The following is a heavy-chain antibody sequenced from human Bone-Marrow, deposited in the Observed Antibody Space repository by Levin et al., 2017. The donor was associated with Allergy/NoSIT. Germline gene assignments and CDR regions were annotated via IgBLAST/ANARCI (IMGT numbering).Heavy chain of an antibody. J-gene: IGHJ1*01. CDR3: ARGDSDYNRQQYDF. D-gene: IGHD3-3*01. Sequence: SQTLSLTCTVSGGSFAGYYWSWIRQSPGKGLEWIGEIRHFGSTNYNPSLESRVTISVDTSKNQFSLKLTSVTAADTAAYFCARGDSDYNRQQYDFWGQGALVTVSS. V-gene: IGHV4-34*01. CDR1: GGSFAGYY. CDR2: IRHFGST.